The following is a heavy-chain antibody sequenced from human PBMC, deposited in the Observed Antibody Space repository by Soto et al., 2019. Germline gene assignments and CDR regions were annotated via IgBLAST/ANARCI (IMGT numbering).Heavy chain of an antibody. V-gene: IGHV4-31*03. Sequence: KPSETLSLTCTVSGGSISSGGYYWSWIRQHPGKGLEWIGYIYYSGSTYYNPSLKSRVTISVDTSKNQFSLKLSSVTAADTAVYYCAREIAAALSFDYWGQGTLVTVSS. J-gene: IGHJ4*02. D-gene: IGHD6-13*01. CDR1: GGSISSGGYY. CDR2: IYYSGST. CDR3: AREIAAALSFDY.